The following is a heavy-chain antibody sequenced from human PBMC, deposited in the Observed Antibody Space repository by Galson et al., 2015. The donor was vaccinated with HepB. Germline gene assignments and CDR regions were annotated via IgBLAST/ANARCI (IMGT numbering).Heavy chain of an antibody. Sequence: SVKVSCKASGYTFSRYGISWVRQAPGQGLEWMGWISGDNANTNYAQKLQGRVTMTTDTSTSTAYMELRSLRSDDTAVYYCARGGAGGQDLDYWGQGTLVTVSS. J-gene: IGHJ4*02. CDR1: GYTFSRYG. V-gene: IGHV1-18*01. CDR2: ISGDNANT. D-gene: IGHD2-8*02. CDR3: ARGGAGGQDLDY.